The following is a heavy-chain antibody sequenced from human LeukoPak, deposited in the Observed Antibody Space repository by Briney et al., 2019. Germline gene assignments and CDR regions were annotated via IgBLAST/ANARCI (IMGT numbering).Heavy chain of an antibody. D-gene: IGHD3-22*01. V-gene: IGHV1-18*01. CDR2: ISGYNGHT. J-gene: IGHJ4*02. Sequence: GAAVKVSCKASGYTFVTSGISWVQQAPGQGLEWMGWISGYNGHTIYVQKLRGRATMTTDTSTSTAYMELRSLRSDDTAVYYCARGIYYSNSSEFDHWGQGTVVTVSS. CDR3: ARGIYYSNSSEFDH. CDR1: GYTFVTSG.